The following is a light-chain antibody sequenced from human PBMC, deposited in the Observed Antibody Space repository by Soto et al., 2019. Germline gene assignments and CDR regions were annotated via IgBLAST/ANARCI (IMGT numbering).Light chain of an antibody. V-gene: IGKV1-33*01. CDR2: DAS. J-gene: IGKJ4*01. CDR1: QDISNY. CDR3: QQYYSFPLT. Sequence: IQLTQSPSSLSAAVGDRVTITCQASQDISNYLNWYQQKPGKAPKLLIYDASNLETGVPSRFSGSGSGTDFTLTISRLEPEDFATYYCQQYYSFPLTFGGGTKVDIK.